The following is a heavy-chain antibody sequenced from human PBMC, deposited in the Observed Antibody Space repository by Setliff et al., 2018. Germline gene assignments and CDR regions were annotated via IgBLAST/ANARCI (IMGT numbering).Heavy chain of an antibody. CDR2: ISGTGGNT. D-gene: IGHD2-21*02. J-gene: IGHJ6*03. V-gene: IGHV3-23*01. CDR1: GFTFSTFA. Sequence: GSLRLSCAASGFTFSTFAMTWVRQAPGKRLEWVSTISGTGGNTYYADSVQGRFVISRDNSMNTLYLQMNRLRAEDTAVFYCVKGSDPYYFYYMDVCGKGTTVTVSS. CDR3: VKGSDPYYFYYMDV.